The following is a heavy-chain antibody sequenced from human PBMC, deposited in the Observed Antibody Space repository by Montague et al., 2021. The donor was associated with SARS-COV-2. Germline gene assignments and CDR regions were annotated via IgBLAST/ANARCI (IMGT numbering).Heavy chain of an antibody. V-gene: IGHV4-59*01. Sequence: SETLSLTCSVSGGSMINNYWSWIRQPPGKGLEWMGYIYYTGSTDXNPSLESRATLSIDTSKNEFSLKLTSVTAAGTAVYYCARGGGRLQYSYYYGMDVWGQGTTVTVSS. CDR1: GGSMINNY. CDR2: IYYTGST. CDR3: ARGGGRLQYSYYYGMDV. D-gene: IGHD5-12*01. J-gene: IGHJ6*02.